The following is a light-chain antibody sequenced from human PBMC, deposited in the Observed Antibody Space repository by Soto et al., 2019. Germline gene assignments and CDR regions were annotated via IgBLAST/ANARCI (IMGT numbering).Light chain of an antibody. V-gene: IGKV1-13*02. CDR1: QGISSA. CDR2: DAS. J-gene: IGKJ4*01. Sequence: AIQLTQSPSSLSASVGDRVSITCRASQGISSALAWYQQKPGKAPKLLLHDASTLESVVPSRFSGSGSGTDFTLTISSLRPEDFATYYCQQFNIYPLTFGGGTKVDIK. CDR3: QQFNIYPLT.